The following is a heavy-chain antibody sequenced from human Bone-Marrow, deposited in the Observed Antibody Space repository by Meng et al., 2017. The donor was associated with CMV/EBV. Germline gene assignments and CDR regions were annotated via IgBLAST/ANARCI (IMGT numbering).Heavy chain of an antibody. CDR3: ARDRGVDWNCGYYNYYGMDV. Sequence: SETLSLTCTVSGGSISSYYWSWIRQPPGKGLEWIGYIYYSGSTNYNPSLKSRVTISVDTSKNQFSLKLSSVTAADTAVYYCARDRGVDWNCGYYNYYGMDVWGQGTTVTVSS. CDR1: GGSISSYY. J-gene: IGHJ6*02. CDR2: IYYSGST. V-gene: IGHV4-59*01. D-gene: IGHD1-7*01.